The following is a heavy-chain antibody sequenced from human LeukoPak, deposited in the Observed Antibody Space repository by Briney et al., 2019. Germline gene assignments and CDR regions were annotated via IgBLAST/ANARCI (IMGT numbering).Heavy chain of an antibody. V-gene: IGHV3-21*01. CDR2: ISSSSSYI. Sequence: GGSLRLSCAASGFTFSSYSMNWVRQAPGKGLEWVSSISSSSSYIYYADSVKGRFTISRDNSRNTLYLQMNSLRAEDTAVYYCAREGRITIFGVVTPGYMDVWGKGTTVTVSS. CDR1: GFTFSSYS. J-gene: IGHJ6*03. CDR3: AREGRITIFGVVTPGYMDV. D-gene: IGHD3-3*01.